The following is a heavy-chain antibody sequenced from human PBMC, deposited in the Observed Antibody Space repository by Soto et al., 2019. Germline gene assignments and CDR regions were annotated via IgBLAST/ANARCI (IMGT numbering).Heavy chain of an antibody. CDR2: IYYSGST. D-gene: IGHD6-19*01. J-gene: IGHJ4*02. CDR1: GGSISSYY. V-gene: IGHV4-59*08. CDR3: ARRVATAVAYDY. Sequence: PSETLSLTCTVSGGSISSYYWSWIRQPPGKGLEWIGYIYYSGSTNYNPSLKSRVTISVDTSKNQFSLKPSSVTAADTAVYYCARRVATAVAYDYWGQGTLVTVSS.